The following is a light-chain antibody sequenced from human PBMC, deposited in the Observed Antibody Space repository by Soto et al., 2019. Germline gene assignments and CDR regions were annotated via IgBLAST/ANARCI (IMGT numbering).Light chain of an antibody. Sequence: VSTQSPGTLSLSPGGSATLSCRASQNINNNYLAWYQHKPGQAPRLLMYDASLRATGVPDRFSGSGSGTDFTLTITRLEPDDSAVYYCQQHGISHITFGQGTRLEIK. CDR3: QQHGISHIT. CDR1: QNINNNY. J-gene: IGKJ5*01. V-gene: IGKV3-20*01. CDR2: DAS.